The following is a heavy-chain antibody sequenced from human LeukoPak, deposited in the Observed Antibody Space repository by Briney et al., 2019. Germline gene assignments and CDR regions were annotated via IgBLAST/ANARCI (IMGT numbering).Heavy chain of an antibody. CDR2: IYYSGST. CDR3: ARWGSNMAREKGDH. CDR1: GGSISSYY. Sequence: SETLSLTCTVSGGSISSYYWSWIRHPPGKGLEWIGYIYYSGSTNYNPSLKSRVTISVDTSKNQFSLKLSSVTAADTAVYYCARWGSNMAREKGDHWGQGTLVTVSS. V-gene: IGHV4-59*08. D-gene: IGHD3-10*01. J-gene: IGHJ4*02.